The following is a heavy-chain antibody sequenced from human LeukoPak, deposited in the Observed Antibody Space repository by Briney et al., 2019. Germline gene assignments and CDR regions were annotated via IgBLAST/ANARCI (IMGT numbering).Heavy chain of an antibody. V-gene: IGHV4-34*01. CDR1: GGSFSGYY. J-gene: IGHJ6*03. Sequence: SETLSLTCAVYGGSFSGYYWSWIRQPPGKGLEWIGEINHSGSTNYNPSLKSRVTISVDTSKNQFSLKLSSVTAADTAVYYCARGRRAYSSSWYYYYYMDVWGKGTTVTVSS. D-gene: IGHD6-13*01. CDR2: INHSGST. CDR3: ARGRRAYSSSWYYYYYMDV.